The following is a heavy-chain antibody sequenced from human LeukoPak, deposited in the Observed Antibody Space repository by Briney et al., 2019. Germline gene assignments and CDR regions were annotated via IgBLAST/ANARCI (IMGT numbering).Heavy chain of an antibody. V-gene: IGHV1-2*02. CDR1: GYTFTGYY. J-gene: IGHJ6*03. CDR3: ARGTIFGVGGHYYYYMDV. D-gene: IGHD3-3*01. Sequence: GASVKVSCKASGYTFTGYYMHWVRQAPGQGLEWMGWINPNSGGTNYAQKFQGRVTMTRDTSISTAHMELSSLRSEDTAVYYCARGTIFGVGGHYYYYMDVWGKGTTVTVSS. CDR2: INPNSGGT.